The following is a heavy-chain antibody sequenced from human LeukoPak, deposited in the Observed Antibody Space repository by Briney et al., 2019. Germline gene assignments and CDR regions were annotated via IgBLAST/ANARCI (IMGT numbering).Heavy chain of an antibody. CDR1: GGSINNYY. V-gene: IGHV4-59*01. Sequence: SETLSLTCTVSGGSINNYYWAWIRQPPGKGLEWMGYIYYSGSTDYNPSLKSRVTISVDTSKNQFSLKLNSVTAADTAAYYCARKRRDGYNFDYWGQGTLVTVSS. J-gene: IGHJ4*02. CDR2: IYYSGST. D-gene: IGHD5-24*01. CDR3: ARKRRDGYNFDY.